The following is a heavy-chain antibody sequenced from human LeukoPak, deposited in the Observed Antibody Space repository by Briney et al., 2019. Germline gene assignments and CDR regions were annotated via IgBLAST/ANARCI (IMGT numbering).Heavy chain of an antibody. Sequence: GGSLRLSCAASGFTFSSYWMSWVRQAPGKGLEWVANIKQDGSEKNSVDSVKGRFTISRDNSKNTLYLQMNSLRAEDTAVYYCAGPRDYDFWSGSAFDIWGQGTMVTVSS. CDR1: GFTFSSYW. CDR2: IKQDGSEK. D-gene: IGHD3-3*01. CDR3: AGPRDYDFWSGSAFDI. J-gene: IGHJ3*02. V-gene: IGHV3-7*01.